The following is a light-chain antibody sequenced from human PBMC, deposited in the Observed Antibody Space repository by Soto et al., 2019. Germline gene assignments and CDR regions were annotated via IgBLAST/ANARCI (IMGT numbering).Light chain of an antibody. CDR3: QQYDLGFT. CDR1: QKISNKY. J-gene: IGKJ3*01. V-gene: IGKV3-20*01. Sequence: IVLTQSPAILSLSPWERATLSCRASQKISNKYLAWYQQKPDQAPRLLIFGASTRASGIPDRFSGRGSGTDFTLTISRLEPEDFALYYCQQYDLGFTFGPGTKVDIK. CDR2: GAS.